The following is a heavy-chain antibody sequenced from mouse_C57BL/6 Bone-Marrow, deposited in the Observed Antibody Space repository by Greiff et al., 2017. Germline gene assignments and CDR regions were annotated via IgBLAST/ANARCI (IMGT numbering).Heavy chain of an antibody. CDR3: TTSTVVNPFDE. CDR2: IDPENGDT. Sequence: VQLKQSGAELVRPGASVKLSCTASGFNIKDDYMHWVKQRPEQGLEWIGWIDPENGDTEYASKFQGKATITADTSSNTAYLQLSSLTSEDTAVYYCTTSTVVNPFDEWGQGTTLTVSS. CDR1: GFNIKDDY. V-gene: IGHV14-4*01. D-gene: IGHD1-1*01. J-gene: IGHJ2*01.